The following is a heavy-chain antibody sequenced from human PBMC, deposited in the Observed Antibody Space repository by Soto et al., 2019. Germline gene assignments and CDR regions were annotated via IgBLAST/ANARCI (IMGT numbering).Heavy chain of an antibody. Sequence: ASVKVSCKASGYTFTSYAMHWVRQAPGQRLEWMGWINAGNGNTKYSQKFQGRVTITRDTSASTAYMELSSLRSEDTAVYYCGKAGGGYYYYGMDVWGQGTTVTVSS. CDR2: INAGNGNT. CDR1: GYTFTSYA. J-gene: IGHJ6*02. CDR3: GKAGGGYYYYGMDV. V-gene: IGHV1-3*01. D-gene: IGHD3-10*01.